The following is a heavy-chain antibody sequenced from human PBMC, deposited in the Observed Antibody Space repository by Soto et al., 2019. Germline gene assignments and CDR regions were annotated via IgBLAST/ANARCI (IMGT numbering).Heavy chain of an antibody. V-gene: IGHV4-31*03. Sequence: SETLSLTCTVSGGSISSGGYYWSRIRQHPGKGLEWIGYIYYSGSTYYNPSLKSRVTISVDTSKDQFSLKLSSVTAADTAVYYCARDIADGYNVGYFDYWGQGTLVTVSS. CDR2: IYYSGST. CDR1: GGSISSGGYY. J-gene: IGHJ4*02. CDR3: ARDIADGYNVGYFDY. D-gene: IGHD5-12*01.